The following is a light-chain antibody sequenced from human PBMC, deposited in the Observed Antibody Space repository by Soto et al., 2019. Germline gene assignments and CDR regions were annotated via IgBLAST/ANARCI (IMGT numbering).Light chain of an antibody. J-gene: IGKJ4*01. CDR2: DAS. CDR1: QSVSSY. Sequence: EIVLTQSPATLSLSPGERVTLSCRANQSVSSYLAWYQQKPGQAPRLLIYDASNRATGIPARFSGSGSGTDFTLTISSLEPEDFAVYYCQQRSNWPPTFGGGTKVEIK. CDR3: QQRSNWPPT. V-gene: IGKV3-11*01.